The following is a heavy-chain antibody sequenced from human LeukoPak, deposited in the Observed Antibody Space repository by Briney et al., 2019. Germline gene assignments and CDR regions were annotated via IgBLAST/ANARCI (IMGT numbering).Heavy chain of an antibody. D-gene: IGHD3-10*01. V-gene: IGHV1-18*01. CDR1: GYTFTSFG. J-gene: IGHJ4*02. CDR3: ARDNMVRGVIVY. CDR2: ISACNGNT. Sequence: GASVNVPCKASGYTFTSFGISWVRQAAGQGLEWMGWISACNGNTNYAQRRQGRVIMTTDTSTSTAYMELRSLRSDDTAVYYCARDNMVRGVIVYWGQGTLVTVSS.